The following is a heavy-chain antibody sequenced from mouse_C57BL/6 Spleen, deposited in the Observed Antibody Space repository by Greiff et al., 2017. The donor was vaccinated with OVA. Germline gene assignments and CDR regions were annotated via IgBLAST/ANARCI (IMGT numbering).Heavy chain of an antibody. D-gene: IGHD2-4*01. CDR1: GYAFSSSW. Sequence: QVQLQQSGPELVKPGASVKISCKASGYAFSSSWMNWVKQRPGKGLEWIGRIYPGDGDTNYNGKFKGKATLTADKSSSTAYMQLSSLTSEDSAVYFCARDYDYDEAYWGQETLVTVSA. CDR2: IYPGDGDT. J-gene: IGHJ3*01. CDR3: ARDYDYDEAY. V-gene: IGHV1-82*01.